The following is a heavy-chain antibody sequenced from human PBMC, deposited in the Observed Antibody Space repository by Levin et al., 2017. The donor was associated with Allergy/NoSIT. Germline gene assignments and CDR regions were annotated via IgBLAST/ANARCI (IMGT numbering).Heavy chain of an antibody. D-gene: IGHD1-26*01. CDR2: ISASGDRT. CDR1: GFTFSRYA. J-gene: IGHJ4*02. CDR3: AKDKSGSLADKFDY. V-gene: IGHV3-23*01. Sequence: GGSLRLSCAASGFTFSRYAMAWVRQAPGKGLEWVSSISASGDRTYYADSYYADSEKGRSTISRDNSKNTLYLQRSNLRAEDTAVYYCAKDKSGSLADKFDYWGQGTQVTVSS.